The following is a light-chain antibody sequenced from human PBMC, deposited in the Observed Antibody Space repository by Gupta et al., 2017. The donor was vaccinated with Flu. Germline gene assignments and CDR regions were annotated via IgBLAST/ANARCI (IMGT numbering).Light chain of an antibody. CDR3: QQYYTYPST. V-gene: IGKV1-5*03. J-gene: IGKJ1*01. CDR2: KAS. CDR1: QTIDTQ. Sequence: QTIDTQLAWYQQPPGIVSQLLIRKASTLESGVPSRFSGRVSGTDFTLTISSLPPDDFPTYYCQQYYTYPSTFGQRT.